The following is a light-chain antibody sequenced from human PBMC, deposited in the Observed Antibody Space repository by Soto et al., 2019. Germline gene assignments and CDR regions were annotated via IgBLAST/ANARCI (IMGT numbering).Light chain of an antibody. CDR1: QYISTY. Sequence: DIQITQSPSSLSSSVGDSLTITCRASQYISTYLNWYQQKPGKAPKLLIYVASNLQSGVPSRFSGSGSGTDFTLTISSLQPEDIATYYCQESYSTSFGQGTKADI. V-gene: IGKV1-39*01. CDR2: VAS. J-gene: IGKJ1*01. CDR3: QESYSTS.